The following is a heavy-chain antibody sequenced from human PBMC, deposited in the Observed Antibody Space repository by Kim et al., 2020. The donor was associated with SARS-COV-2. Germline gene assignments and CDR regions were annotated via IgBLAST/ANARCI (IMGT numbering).Heavy chain of an antibody. V-gene: IGHV4-61*01. D-gene: IGHD3-10*01. J-gene: IGHJ4*02. Sequence: SETLSLTCTVSGGSVSSGSYYWSWIRQPPGKGLEWIGYIYYSGSTNYNPSLKSRVTISVDTSKNQFSLKLSSVTAADTAVYYCARYYYGSGSYFDYWGQGTLVTVSS. CDR2: IYYSGST. CDR1: GGSVSSGSYY. CDR3: ARYYYGSGSYFDY.